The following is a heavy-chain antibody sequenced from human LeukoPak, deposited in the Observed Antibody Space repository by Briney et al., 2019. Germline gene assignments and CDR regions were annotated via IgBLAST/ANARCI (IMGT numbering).Heavy chain of an antibody. CDR3: ARRGIAVAGMSSYYYYYMDV. V-gene: IGHV1-46*01. D-gene: IGHD6-19*01. Sequence: SXXSTSYAQKFQGRVTMTRDTSTSTVYMELSSLRSEDTAVYYCARRGIAVAGMSSYYYYYMDVWGKGTTVTVSS. J-gene: IGHJ6*03. CDR2: SXXST.